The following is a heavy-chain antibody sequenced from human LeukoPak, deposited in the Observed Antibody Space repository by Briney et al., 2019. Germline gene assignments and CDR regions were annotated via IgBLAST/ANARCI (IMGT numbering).Heavy chain of an antibody. V-gene: IGHV3-48*01. J-gene: IGHJ4*02. CDR3: ARDGYDFWSDYPTTLDY. D-gene: IGHD3-3*01. CDR1: GFNFSTYN. CDR2: ISTSSRTI. Sequence: GGSLGLSCAVSGFNFSTYNMNWVRQAPGKGLEWVSYISTSSRTIYYADSVKGRFTISRDNAKNSLYLQMNSLRAEDTAVYYCARDGYDFWSDYPTTLDYWGQGTLVTVSS.